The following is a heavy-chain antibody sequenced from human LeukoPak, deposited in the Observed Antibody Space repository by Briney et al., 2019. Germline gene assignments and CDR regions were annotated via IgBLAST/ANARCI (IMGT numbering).Heavy chain of an antibody. CDR2: IKQDESEK. Sequence: PGGSLRLSCAASGFTFSSYWMSWVRQAPGKGLEWVANIKQDESEKYCVDSVKGRFTISRDNAKNSLYLQMNSLRAEDTAVYYCARDKIEGPTKLDYWGQGILVTVSS. D-gene: IGHD1-1*01. CDR3: ARDKIEGPTKLDY. J-gene: IGHJ4*02. CDR1: GFTFSSYW. V-gene: IGHV3-7*01.